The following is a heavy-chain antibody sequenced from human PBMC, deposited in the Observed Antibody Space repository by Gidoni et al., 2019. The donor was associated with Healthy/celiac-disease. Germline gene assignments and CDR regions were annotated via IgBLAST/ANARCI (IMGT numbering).Heavy chain of an antibody. D-gene: IGHD2-15*01. CDR3: ARQEYCSGGSCYLYMDV. V-gene: IGHV5-10-1*01. CDR1: GYSFTSYW. Sequence: EVQLVQSGAEVKKPGESLRISCKGSGYSFTSYWISWVRQMPGKGLEWMGRIDPSDSYTNYSPSFQGHVTSSADKSISTAYLQWSSLKASDTAMYYCARQEYCSGGSCYLYMDVWGKGTTVTVSS. CDR2: IDPSDSYT. J-gene: IGHJ6*03.